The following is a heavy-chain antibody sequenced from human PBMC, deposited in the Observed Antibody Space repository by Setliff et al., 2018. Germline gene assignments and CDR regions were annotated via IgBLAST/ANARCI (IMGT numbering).Heavy chain of an antibody. V-gene: IGHV3-30*02. CDR3: AKELIEVLMTGLEF. J-gene: IGHJ4*02. CDR1: GFSFSNHG. D-gene: IGHD3-22*01. Sequence: GGSLRLSCAASGFSFSNHGMHWVRQAPGKGLEWVAFIRHDGNNKYYKDSVRGRFTISRDNSKNTVYLQMNSLRPEDTAVYFCAKELIEVLMTGLEFWGQGTVVTVSS. CDR2: IRHDGNNK.